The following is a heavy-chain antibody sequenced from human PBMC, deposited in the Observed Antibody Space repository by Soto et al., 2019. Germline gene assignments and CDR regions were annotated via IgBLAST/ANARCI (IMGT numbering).Heavy chain of an antibody. CDR1: GFTFSSYG. CDR2: IKQDGSEK. V-gene: IGHV3-7*01. J-gene: IGHJ4*02. Sequence: GGSLRLSCAASGFTFSSYGMSWVRQAPGKGLEWVANIKQDGSEKYYVDSVKGRFTISRDNAKNSLYLQMNSLRAEDTAVYYCARDHSTSVFGVVRYWGQGTLVTVSS. D-gene: IGHD3-3*01. CDR3: ARDHSTSVFGVVRY.